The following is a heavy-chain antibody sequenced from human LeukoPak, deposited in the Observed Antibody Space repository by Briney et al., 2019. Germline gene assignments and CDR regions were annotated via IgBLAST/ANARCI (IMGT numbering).Heavy chain of an antibody. J-gene: IGHJ3*02. CDR3: ARDCSGGSRYGAFDI. CDR2: IYDSGST. V-gene: IGHV4-30-4*01. CDR1: GASIRSGDYY. Sequence: SQTLSLTCTVSGASIRSGDYYWSWIRQPPGKGLEWIGYIYDSGSTYYNPSLKSRITISVDTSENRFSLKLSSVTATDTAVYCCARDCSGGSRYGAFDIWGQGTMVTVSS. D-gene: IGHD2-15*01.